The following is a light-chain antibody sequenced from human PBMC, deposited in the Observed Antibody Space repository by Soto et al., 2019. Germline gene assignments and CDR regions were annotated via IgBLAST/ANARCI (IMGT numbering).Light chain of an antibody. CDR3: QQRNNWPWT. CDR1: QSVSSY. J-gene: IGKJ1*01. CDR2: EGS. V-gene: IGKV3-11*01. Sequence: VLTQSPSTLSLSTGQTATLSCRASQSVSSYLAWYQQKAGQAPRLLIYEGSNRATGIPTRFSGSGSGTDFTLTISGLEPEDFAVYYCQQRNNWPWTFGQGTKVAIK.